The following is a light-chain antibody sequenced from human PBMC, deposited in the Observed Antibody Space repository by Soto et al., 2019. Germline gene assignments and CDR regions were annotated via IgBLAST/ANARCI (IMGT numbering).Light chain of an antibody. CDR3: TSYTSTNTLE. V-gene: IGLV2-14*01. CDR1: SSDIGAYNY. Sequence: QSALTQPASVSGSPGQSITISCTGTSSDIGAYNYVSWYQQHPGKAPKLMIFDVSDRPSGVSNRFSGSKSGNTASLTISGLQAEDEADYYCTSYTSTNTLEVGGATKLTVL. J-gene: IGLJ2*01. CDR2: DVS.